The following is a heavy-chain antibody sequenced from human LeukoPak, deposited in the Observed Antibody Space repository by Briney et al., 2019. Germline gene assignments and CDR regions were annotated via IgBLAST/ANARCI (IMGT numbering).Heavy chain of an antibody. Sequence: ASVKVSCKVSGYTLTELSMHWVQQAPGKGLEWMGGFDPEDGETIYAQKFQGRVTMTEDTSTDTAYMELSSLRSEDTAVYYCATDSTGYGGNNWFDPWGQGTLVTVSS. CDR1: GYTLTELS. J-gene: IGHJ5*02. D-gene: IGHD4-23*01. CDR2: FDPEDGET. V-gene: IGHV1-24*01. CDR3: ATDSTGYGGNNWFDP.